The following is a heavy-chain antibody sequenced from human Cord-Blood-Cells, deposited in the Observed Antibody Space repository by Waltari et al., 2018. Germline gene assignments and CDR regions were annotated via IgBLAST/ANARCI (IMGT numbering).Heavy chain of an antibody. CDR1: GYTFTGYY. D-gene: IGHD2-15*01. Sequence: QVQLVQSGAEVKKPGASVKVSCKASGYTFTGYYMHWVRQAPGQGLEWMGWLNPNSVGTNYARKFQGWVTMTRDTSISTAYMELSRLRSDDTAVYYCARGRCSGGSCYADYWGQGTLVTVSS. CDR2: LNPNSVGT. V-gene: IGHV1-2*04. CDR3: ARGRCSGGSCYADY. J-gene: IGHJ4*02.